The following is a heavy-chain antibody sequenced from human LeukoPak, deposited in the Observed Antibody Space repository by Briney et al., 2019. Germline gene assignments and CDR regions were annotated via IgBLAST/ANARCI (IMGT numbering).Heavy chain of an antibody. CDR2: ISAYNGNA. Sequence: ASVKVSCKTSGYTFPSYGIGWVRQAPGQGLEWMGWISAYNGNAIYVQNLQGRVTMTTDTSTRTVYMELRSLRSDDTAVHYCARGGPYSSSFDYWGQGTLVTVSS. D-gene: IGHD6-13*01. J-gene: IGHJ4*02. CDR1: GYTFPSYG. CDR3: ARGGPYSSSFDY. V-gene: IGHV1-18*01.